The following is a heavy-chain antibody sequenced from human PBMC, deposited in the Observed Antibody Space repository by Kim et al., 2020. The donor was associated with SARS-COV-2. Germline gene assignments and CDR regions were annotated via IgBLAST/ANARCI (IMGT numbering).Heavy chain of an antibody. CDR1: GYTFTSYA. V-gene: IGHV1-3*01. J-gene: IGHJ6*02. Sequence: ASVKVSCKASGYTFTSYAMHWVRQAPGQRLEWMGWINAGNGNTKYSQKFQGRVTITRDTSASTAYMELSSLRSEDTAVYYCAREGLYDRGWGYYYYYGMDVWGQGTTVTVSS. CDR3: AREGLYDRGWGYYYYYGMDV. CDR2: INAGNGNT. D-gene: IGHD3-22*01.